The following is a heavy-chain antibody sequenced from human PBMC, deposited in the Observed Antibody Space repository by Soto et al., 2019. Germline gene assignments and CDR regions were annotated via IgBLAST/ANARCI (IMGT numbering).Heavy chain of an antibody. CDR3: ARGWQGSGSYYTPLYGMDV. V-gene: IGHV1-69*13. D-gene: IGHD3-10*01. CDR1: GGTFNSYA. Sequence: ASVKVSCKASGGTFNSYAISWVRQAPGQGLEWMGGIIPIFGTANYAQKFQGRVTITADESTSTAYMELSSLRSEDTAVYYCARGWQGSGSYYTPLYGMDVWGQGTTVTVSS. CDR2: IIPIFGTA. J-gene: IGHJ6*02.